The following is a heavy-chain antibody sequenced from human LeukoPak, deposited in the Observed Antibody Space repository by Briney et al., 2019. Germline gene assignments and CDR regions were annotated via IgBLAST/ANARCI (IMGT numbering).Heavy chain of an antibody. CDR1: GFTFSYYW. V-gene: IGHV3-7*01. J-gene: IGHJ4*02. D-gene: IGHD6-6*01. CDR3: ARAYSSSPAAREFY. Sequence: GGSLRLSCAASGFTFSYYWMTWVRQAPGKGLEWVANIKQDGSEKYYVDSVKGRFTISRDNARNSLYLQMNSLRAEDTAVYYCARAYSSSPAAREFYWGQGTLVTVSS. CDR2: IKQDGSEK.